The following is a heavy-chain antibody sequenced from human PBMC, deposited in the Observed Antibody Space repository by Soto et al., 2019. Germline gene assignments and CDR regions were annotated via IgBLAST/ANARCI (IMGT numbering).Heavy chain of an antibody. V-gene: IGHV1-8*01. CDR3: ASANWKPAGEDYYYMDV. Sequence: ASVKVSCKASGYTFTSYDINWVRQATGQGLEWMGWMNPNSGNTGYAQKFQGRVTMTRNTSISTAYMELSSLRSEDTAVYYCASANWKPAGEDYYYMDVWGKGTTVTVSS. J-gene: IGHJ6*03. CDR2: MNPNSGNT. D-gene: IGHD1-20*01. CDR1: GYTFTSYD.